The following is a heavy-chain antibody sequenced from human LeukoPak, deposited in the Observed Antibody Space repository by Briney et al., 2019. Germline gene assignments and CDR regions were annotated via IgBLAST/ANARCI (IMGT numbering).Heavy chain of an antibody. J-gene: IGHJ5*02. D-gene: IGHD5-18*01. CDR3: ARGVDTALAGDFGP. V-gene: IGHV4-34*01. CDR2: INHSGST. Sequence: SETLSLTCAVYGGSFSGYYWSWIRQPPGKGLEWIGEINHSGSTNYNPSLKSRVTISVDTSKNQFSLKLSSVTAADTAVYYCARGVDTALAGDFGPWGQGTLVTVSS. CDR1: GGSFSGYY.